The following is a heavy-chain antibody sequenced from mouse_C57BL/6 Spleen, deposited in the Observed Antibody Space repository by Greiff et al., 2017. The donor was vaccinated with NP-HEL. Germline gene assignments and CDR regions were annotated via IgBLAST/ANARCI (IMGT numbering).Heavy chain of an antibody. CDR2: IDPSDSET. J-gene: IGHJ4*01. Sequence: QVQLQQPGAELVRPGSSVKLSCKASGYTFTSYWMHWVKQRPIQGLEWIGNIDPSDSETHYNQKFKDKATLTVDKSSSTAYMQLSSLTSEDSAVYYCARGGDYYGSSGAMDYWGQGTSVTVSS. D-gene: IGHD1-1*01. CDR1: GYTFTSYW. CDR3: ARGGDYYGSSGAMDY. V-gene: IGHV1-52*01.